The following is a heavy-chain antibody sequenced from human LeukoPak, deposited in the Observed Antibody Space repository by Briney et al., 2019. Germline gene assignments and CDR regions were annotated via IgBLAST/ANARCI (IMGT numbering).Heavy chain of an antibody. CDR2: IYYSGST. V-gene: IGHV4-61*01. CDR3: ARDLITGTVRFDP. Sequence: SETLSLTCTVSGGSVSSGSYYWSWIRQPPGTGLEWIGYIYYSGSTNYNPSLKSRVTISVDTSKNQFSLKLSSVTAADTAVYYCARDLITGTVRFDPWGQGTLVTVSS. J-gene: IGHJ5*02. CDR1: GGSVSSGSYY. D-gene: IGHD1-7*01.